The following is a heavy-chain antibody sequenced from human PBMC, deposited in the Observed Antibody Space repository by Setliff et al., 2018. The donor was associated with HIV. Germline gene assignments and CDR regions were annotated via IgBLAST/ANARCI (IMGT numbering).Heavy chain of an antibody. CDR3: ARGERRIAAPIDY. V-gene: IGHV4-31*03. J-gene: IGHJ4*02. Sequence: SETLSLTCSVSGDSISSGGYYWSWIRQHPGKGLEWIGYIHDSGNTYYNPSLKSRITISVDTSKNHFSLKLSSVTAADTAVYYCARGERRIAAPIDYWGQGTLVTVSS. D-gene: IGHD6-6*01. CDR2: IHDSGNT. CDR1: GDSISSGGYY.